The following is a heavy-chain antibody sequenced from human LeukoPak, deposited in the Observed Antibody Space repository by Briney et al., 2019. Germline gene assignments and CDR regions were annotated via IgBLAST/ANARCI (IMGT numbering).Heavy chain of an antibody. D-gene: IGHD5-18*01. CDR2: INHSGST. CDR1: GGSFSGYY. J-gene: IGHJ4*02. Sequence: PSETLSLTCAVYGGSFSGYYWSWIRQPPGKGLEWIGEINHSGSTNYNPSLKSRVTISVDTSKNQFSLKLSSVTAADTAVYYCARDVGGYSYGFVYWGQGTLVTVSS. V-gene: IGHV4-34*01. CDR3: ARDVGGYSYGFVY.